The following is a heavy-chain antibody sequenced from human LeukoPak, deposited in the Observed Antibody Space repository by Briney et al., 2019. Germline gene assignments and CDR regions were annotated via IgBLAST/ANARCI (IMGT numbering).Heavy chain of an antibody. CDR3: ATVASSGFDY. D-gene: IGHD3-10*01. CDR1: GFTFSSYR. Sequence: GGSLRLSCAASGFTFSSYRMNWVRQAPGKELEWVSSISSSSSYIYYADSVKGRFTISRDNAKNSLYLQMNSLRAEDTAVYYCATVASSGFDYWGQGTLVTVS. CDR2: ISSSSSYI. J-gene: IGHJ4*02. V-gene: IGHV3-21*01.